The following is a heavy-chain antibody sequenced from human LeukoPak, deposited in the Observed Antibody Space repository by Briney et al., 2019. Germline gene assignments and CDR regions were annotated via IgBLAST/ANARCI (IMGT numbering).Heavy chain of an antibody. CDR1: GGSISSYY. D-gene: IGHD6-13*01. Sequence: SETLSLTCTVSGGSISSYYWSWIRQPPGKGLEWIGYIYYSGSTNYNPSLKSRVTISVDTSKNQFSLKLSSVTAADTAVYYCARRGPKGGIAAARVFDPWGQGTLVTVSS. CDR3: ARRGPKGGIAAARVFDP. CDR2: IYYSGST. J-gene: IGHJ5*02. V-gene: IGHV4-59*08.